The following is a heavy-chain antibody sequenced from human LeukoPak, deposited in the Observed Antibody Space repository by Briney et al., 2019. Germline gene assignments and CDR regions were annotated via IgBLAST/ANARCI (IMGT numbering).Heavy chain of an antibody. CDR1: GFTFDDYG. Sequence: GGSLRLSCAASGFTFDDYGMVWARQAPGKGLEWVSNISSDGGSPYYADSVTGRFVISKDNSKNTLYLQMNSLRAEETATYYCANDSVPFKGIYDSFYIWVQGTLVTVSS. V-gene: IGHV3-23*01. CDR3: ANDSVPFKGIYDSFYI. J-gene: IGHJ3*02. D-gene: IGHD3-16*01. CDR2: ISSDGGSP.